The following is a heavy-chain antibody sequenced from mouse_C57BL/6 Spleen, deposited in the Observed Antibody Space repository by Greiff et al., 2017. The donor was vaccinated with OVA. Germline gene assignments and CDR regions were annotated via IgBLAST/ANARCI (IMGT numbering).Heavy chain of an antibody. CDR3: AAPTYYSNGVAAY. J-gene: IGHJ3*01. D-gene: IGHD2-5*01. Sequence: QVQLKESGAELVKPGASVKMSCKASGYTFTSYWITWVKQRPGQGLEWIGDIYPGSGSTNYNEKFKSKATPTVDTSSSTAYMQLSSLTSEDSAVYYCAAPTYYSNGVAAYWGQGTLVTVSA. CDR1: GYTFTSYW. V-gene: IGHV1-55*01. CDR2: IYPGSGST.